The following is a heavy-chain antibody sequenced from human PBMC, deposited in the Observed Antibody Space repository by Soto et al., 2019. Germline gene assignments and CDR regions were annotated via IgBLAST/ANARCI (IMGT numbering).Heavy chain of an antibody. CDR1: GGTFSSYT. CDR2: IIPILGIA. V-gene: IGHV1-69*04. CDR3: ARDLYSSSWYRNGMDV. D-gene: IGHD6-13*01. J-gene: IGHJ6*02. Sequence: GASVKVSCKASGGTFSSYTISWVRQAPGQGLEWMGRIIPILGIANYAQKFQGRVTITADKSTSTAYMELSSLRSEDTAVYYCARDLYSSSWYRNGMDVWGQGTKVTVSS.